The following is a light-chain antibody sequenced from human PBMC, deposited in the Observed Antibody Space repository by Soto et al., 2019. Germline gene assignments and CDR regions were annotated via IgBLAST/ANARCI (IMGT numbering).Light chain of an antibody. J-gene: IGKJ4*01. CDR3: QQYGSSPPLT. CDR1: QSVSSSY. V-gene: IGKV3-20*01. Sequence: EVMLKQSPGTLSFSPGERATLSCRAIQSVSSSYLAWYQQKPGQAPRLLIYGASSRATGIPDRFSGSGSGTDFTLTISRLEPEDFAVYYCQQYGSSPPLTFGGGTKVDIK. CDR2: GAS.